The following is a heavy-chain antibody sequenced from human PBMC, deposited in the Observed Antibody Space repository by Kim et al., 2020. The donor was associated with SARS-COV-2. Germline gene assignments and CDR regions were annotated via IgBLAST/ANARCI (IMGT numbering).Heavy chain of an antibody. CDR1: GGSFSGYY. V-gene: IGHV4-34*01. CDR3: ARGRGFDY. J-gene: IGHJ4*02. Sequence: SETLSLTCAVYGGSFSGYYWSWIRQPPGKGLEWIGEINHSGSTNYNPSLKSRVTISVDTSKNQFSLKLSSVTAADTAVYYCARGRGFDYWGQGTLVTVSS. CDR2: INHSGST.